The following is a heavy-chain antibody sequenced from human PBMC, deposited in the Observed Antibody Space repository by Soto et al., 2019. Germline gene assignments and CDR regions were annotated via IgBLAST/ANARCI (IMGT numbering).Heavy chain of an antibody. Sequence: QVQLVQSGAEVKQPGASVKVSCKASGYTFTNYGFTWVRQAPGQGLEWLGWISTYHGNTEYVQKVKGRLTMTTHTYTSTDNRELTSLRSDDTAVYYCARTTVTASYYYMDVWCKGTTVTVSS. V-gene: IGHV1-18*01. CDR3: ARTTVTASYYYMDV. D-gene: IGHD4-17*01. CDR1: GYTFTNYG. CDR2: ISTYHGNT. J-gene: IGHJ6*03.